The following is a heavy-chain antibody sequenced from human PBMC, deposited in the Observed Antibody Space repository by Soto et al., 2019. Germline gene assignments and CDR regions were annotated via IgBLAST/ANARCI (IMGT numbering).Heavy chain of an antibody. CDR3: TRDASRDSSARGWFDP. J-gene: IGHJ5*02. CDR2: ISSSGSII. Sequence: GGSLRLSCSASGFTFSDYYMSWIRQAPGKGLEWVSYISSSGSIIYYTDALRGRFTISRDNAKNSLHLQMDSLRAEDTAVYYCTRDASRDSSARGWFDPWGPGTLVTVSS. V-gene: IGHV3-11*04. CDR1: GFTFSDYY. D-gene: IGHD6-13*01.